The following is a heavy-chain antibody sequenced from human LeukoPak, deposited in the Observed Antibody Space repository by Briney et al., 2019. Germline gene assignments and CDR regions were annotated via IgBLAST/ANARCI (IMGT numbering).Heavy chain of an antibody. CDR2: ISSSSSYI. J-gene: IGHJ4*02. Sequence: GGSLRLSCAASGFTVSSNYMTWVRQAPGKGLEWVSSISSSSSYIYYADSVKGRFTISRDNAKNSLYLQMNSLRAEDTAVYYCSRDRGGYDYVWGSYRYFDYWGQGTLVTVSS. V-gene: IGHV3-21*01. CDR3: SRDRGGYDYVWGSYRYFDY. D-gene: IGHD3-16*02. CDR1: GFTVSSNY.